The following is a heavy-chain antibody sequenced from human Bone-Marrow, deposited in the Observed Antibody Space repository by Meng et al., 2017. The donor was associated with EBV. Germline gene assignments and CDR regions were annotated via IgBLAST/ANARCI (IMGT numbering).Heavy chain of an antibody. CDR3: ARDGTRYSSSSISWFDP. J-gene: IGHJ5*02. D-gene: IGHD6-6*01. Sequence: EVQLVESGGXLVKPGGSLXLSCAASGFTFSSYSMNWVRQAPGKGLEWVSSISSSSSYIYYADSVKGRFTISRDNAKNSLYLQMNSLRAEDTAVYYCARDGTRYSSSSISWFDPWGQGPLGTVSS. V-gene: IGHV3-21*01. CDR1: GFTFSSYS. CDR2: ISSSSSYI.